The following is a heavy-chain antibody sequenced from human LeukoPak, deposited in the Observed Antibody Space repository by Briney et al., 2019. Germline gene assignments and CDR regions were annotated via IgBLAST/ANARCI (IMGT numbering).Heavy chain of an antibody. CDR3: ATTSNYYDSSGYYQRVNWFDP. CDR2: INHSGST. Sequence: SETLSLTCAVYGGSFSGYYWSWIRQPPGKGLEWIGEINHSGSTNYNPSLKSQVTISVDTSKNQFSLKLSSVTAADTAVYYCATTSNYYDSSGYYQRVNWFDPWGQGTLVTVSS. D-gene: IGHD3-22*01. CDR1: GGSFSGYY. V-gene: IGHV4-34*01. J-gene: IGHJ5*02.